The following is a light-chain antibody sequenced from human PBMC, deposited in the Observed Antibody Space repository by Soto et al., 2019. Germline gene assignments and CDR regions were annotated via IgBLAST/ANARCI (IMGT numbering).Light chain of an antibody. CDR1: QSISSY. J-gene: IGKJ5*01. V-gene: IGKV1-39*01. Sequence: DIQMTQSPSSLSASVGDRVTITCRASQSISSYLNWYQQKPGKAPKLLIYAASSLQSGVPSRFSGSGSGTEFTLTISSLQSEDFAVYYCKQYHDWRPFTFGQGTRLEI. CDR3: KQYHDWRPFT. CDR2: AAS.